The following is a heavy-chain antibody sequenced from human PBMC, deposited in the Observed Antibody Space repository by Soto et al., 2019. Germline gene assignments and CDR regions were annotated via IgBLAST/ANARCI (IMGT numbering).Heavy chain of an antibody. D-gene: IGHD2-2*02. CDR2: INPSGGST. J-gene: IGHJ6*02. CDR1: GYTFTSYY. V-gene: IGHV1-46*01. Sequence: QVQLVQSGAEVKKSGASVKVSCKASGYTFTSYYMHWVRQAPGQGLEWMGIINPSGGSTSYAQKFQGRVTMTRDTSTSTVYMELSSLRSEDTAVYYCARDVGGYCSSTSCYTGGGGYYYGMDVWGQGTTVTVSS. CDR3: ARDVGGYCSSTSCYTGGGGYYYGMDV.